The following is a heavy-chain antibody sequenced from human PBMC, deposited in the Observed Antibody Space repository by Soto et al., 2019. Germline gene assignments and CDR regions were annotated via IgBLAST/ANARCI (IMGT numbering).Heavy chain of an antibody. CDR2: IYYSGST. D-gene: IGHD3-10*01. J-gene: IGHJ5*02. CDR1: GGSISSGDYY. CDR3: ARAPRSLYGSGSSNWFDP. V-gene: IGHV4-30-4*01. Sequence: QVQLQESGPGLVKPSQTLSLTCPVSGGSISSGDYYWSWIRQPPGKGLEWIGYIYYSGSTYYNPSLKSRVTISVDTSKNQFSLKLSSVTAADTAVYYCARAPRSLYGSGSSNWFDPWGQGTLVTVSS.